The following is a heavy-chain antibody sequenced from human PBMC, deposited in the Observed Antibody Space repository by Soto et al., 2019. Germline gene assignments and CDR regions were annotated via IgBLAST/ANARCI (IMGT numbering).Heavy chain of an antibody. CDR1: GFTFSRAW. Sequence: PGGSLRLSCSASGFTFSRAWMTWVRHAPGKGLEWVGRIQSEKDGGAPHYAAPVTGRFTISRDDSKNTLFLQMKSLKIEDTAVYFCTTSDLSVVLPAAYYWGQGTVVTVSS. V-gene: IGHV3-15*01. J-gene: IGHJ4*02. CDR2: IQSEKDGGAP. CDR3: TTSDLSVVLPAAYY. D-gene: IGHD2-2*01.